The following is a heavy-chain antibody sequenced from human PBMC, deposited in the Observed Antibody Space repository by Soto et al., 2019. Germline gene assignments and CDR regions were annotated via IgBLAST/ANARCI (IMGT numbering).Heavy chain of an antibody. CDR2: MSHSGGT. CDR1: GGFVSSGSYY. D-gene: IGHD1-1*01. CDR3: ARVERGTVTTVVDAFDI. V-gene: IGHV4-34*01. J-gene: IGHJ3*02. Sequence: QVQLQQWGAGLLKPSETLSLTCAVYGGFVSSGSYYWSWIRQPPGKGLEWIGEMSHSGGTHFNPSLKRRVTISGDTSKNQFSLNIYSVTAADTALYYCARVERGTVTTVVDAFDIWGPGTMVTVSS.